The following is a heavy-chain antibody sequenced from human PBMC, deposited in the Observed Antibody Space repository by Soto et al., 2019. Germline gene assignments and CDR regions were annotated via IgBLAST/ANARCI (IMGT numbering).Heavy chain of an antibody. V-gene: IGHV3-23*01. J-gene: IGHJ2*01. Sequence: GGSLRLSCAASGFTFSSYAMSWVRQAPGKGLEWVSAISGSGGSTYYADSVKGRFTISRDNSKNTLYLQMNSLRAEDTAVYYCAKEPMDSGYDLFLWYFDLWGRGTLVTVSS. CDR2: ISGSGGST. D-gene: IGHD5-12*01. CDR3: AKEPMDSGYDLFLWYFDL. CDR1: GFTFSSYA.